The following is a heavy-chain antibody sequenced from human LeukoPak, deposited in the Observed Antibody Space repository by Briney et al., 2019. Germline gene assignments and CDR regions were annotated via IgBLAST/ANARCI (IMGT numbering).Heavy chain of an antibody. Sequence: GGSLRFSCAASGFMFGTYWMTWVRQAPGKGLEWVANIKPDGSETYYVDSVKGRFTISRDNTKNLLYLQMNSLRGEDAAVYHCGGFGYEAGVDLWGQGTLVSVSS. V-gene: IGHV3-7*01. CDR3: GGFGYEAGVDL. CDR2: IKPDGSET. J-gene: IGHJ4*02. D-gene: IGHD2-15*01. CDR1: GFMFGTYW.